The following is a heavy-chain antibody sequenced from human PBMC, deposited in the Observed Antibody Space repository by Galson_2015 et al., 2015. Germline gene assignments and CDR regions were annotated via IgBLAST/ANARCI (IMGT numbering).Heavy chain of an antibody. CDR1: GFTFSSYA. J-gene: IGHJ4*02. D-gene: IGHD1-26*01. V-gene: IGHV3-23*01. CDR2: ISPNGRRT. CDR3: TKEGGIVDRKDY. Sequence: GSLRLSCAASGFTFSSYAMSWVRQAPGKGLEWVSAISPNGRRTYYADSVKGRFTISRDNSRNTLHLQMNSLRAEDTALYYCTKEGGIVDRKDYWGQGTLVTVSS.